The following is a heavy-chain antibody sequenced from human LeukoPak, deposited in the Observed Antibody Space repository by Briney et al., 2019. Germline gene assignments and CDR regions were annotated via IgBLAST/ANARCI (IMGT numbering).Heavy chain of an antibody. J-gene: IGHJ4*02. V-gene: IGHV3-48*04. Sequence: GGSLRLSCVTSPGYGFTSHWMNWVRQAPGRGLEWVSYISSSGSTIYYADSVKGRFTISRDNAKNSLYLQMNSLRAEDTAVYYCARDLWGYGYIDYWGQGTLVTVSS. CDR2: ISSSGSTI. CDR1: PGYGFTSHW. CDR3: ARDLWGYGYIDY. D-gene: IGHD5-18*01.